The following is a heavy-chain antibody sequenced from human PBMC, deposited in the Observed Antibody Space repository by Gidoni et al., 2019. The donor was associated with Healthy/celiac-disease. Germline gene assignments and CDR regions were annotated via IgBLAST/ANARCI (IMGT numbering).Heavy chain of an antibody. V-gene: IGHV3-21*01. CDR3: ARARDNWNVYDY. J-gene: IGHJ4*02. CDR1: GFTFSSYS. D-gene: IGHD1-20*01. Sequence: EVQLVESGGGLVKPGGSLRLSCAASGFTFSSYSMNWVRQAPGKGLEWVSSISSSSSYIYYADSVKGRFTISRDNAKNSLYLQMNSLRAEDTAVYYCARARDNWNVYDYWGQGTLVTVSS. CDR2: ISSSSSYI.